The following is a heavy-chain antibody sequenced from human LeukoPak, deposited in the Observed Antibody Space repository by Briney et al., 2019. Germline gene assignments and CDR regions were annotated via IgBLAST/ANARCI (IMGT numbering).Heavy chain of an antibody. Sequence: GGSLRLSCAASGFSFTAYALTWVRQAPGRGLEWVSSISGSGVTTYYADAVKGRFTVSRDNAKNLVYLQMNSLRTEDTAVYYCSGRSGFSSIYWGQGTLVTVSS. V-gene: IGHV3-23*01. CDR2: ISGSGVTT. CDR1: GFSFTAYA. J-gene: IGHJ4*02. CDR3: SGRSGFSSIY. D-gene: IGHD6-19*01.